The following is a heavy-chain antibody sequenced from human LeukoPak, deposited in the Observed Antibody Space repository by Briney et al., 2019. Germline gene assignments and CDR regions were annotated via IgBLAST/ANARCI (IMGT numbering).Heavy chain of an antibody. CDR2: ISGSGGST. Sequence: QPGGSLRLSCAASGFTFSSYAMSWLRQAPGKGLEWVSGISGSGGSTYYADSVKGRYTISRDNSENTLYLQMNSLRAEDTAVYYCATMPDFSTEFFYWGQGTLVTVSS. CDR1: GFTFSSYA. CDR3: ATMPDFSTEFFY. V-gene: IGHV3-23*01. D-gene: IGHD4-11*01. J-gene: IGHJ4*02.